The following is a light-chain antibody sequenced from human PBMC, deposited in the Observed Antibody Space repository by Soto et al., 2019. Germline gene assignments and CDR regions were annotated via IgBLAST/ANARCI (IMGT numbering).Light chain of an antibody. J-gene: IGLJ1*01. CDR1: SSDVGGYNY. CDR3: SSYTSSSTLYV. Sequence: QSVLGQPASVSGSPGNSITISCTGTSSDVGGYNYVSWYQQHPGKAPKLMIYEVSNRPSGVSNRFSGSKSGNQASLTISGLQAEDEADYYCSSYTSSSTLYVFGTGTKVTVL. CDR2: EVS. V-gene: IGLV2-14*01.